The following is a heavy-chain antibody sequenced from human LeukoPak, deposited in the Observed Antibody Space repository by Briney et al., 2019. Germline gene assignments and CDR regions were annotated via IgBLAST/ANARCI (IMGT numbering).Heavy chain of an antibody. V-gene: IGHV3-21*01. Sequence: PGGSLRLSCAASGFTFSSYSMNWVRQAPGKGLEWVSSISSSSSYIYYADSVKGRFTISRDNVKNSLYLQMNSLRAEDTAVYYCARDLREDGYNNYFDYWGQGTLVTVSS. J-gene: IGHJ4*02. CDR2: ISSSSSYI. CDR1: GFTFSSYS. CDR3: ARDLREDGYNNYFDY. D-gene: IGHD5-24*01.